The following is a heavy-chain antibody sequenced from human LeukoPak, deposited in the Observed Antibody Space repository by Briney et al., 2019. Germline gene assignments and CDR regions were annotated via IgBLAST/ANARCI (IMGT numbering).Heavy chain of an antibody. CDR3: ARDPLKNPKDIVATIPFDY. CDR1: GYTFTSYY. V-gene: IGHV1-46*01. CDR2: INPSGGST. J-gene: IGHJ4*02. D-gene: IGHD5-12*01. Sequence: ASVKVSCKASGYTFTSYYMHWVRQAPGQGLEWMGIINPSGGSTSYAQKFQGRVTMTRDTSTSTVYMELSSLRSEDTAVYYCARDPLKNPKDIVATIPFDYWGQGTLVTVSS.